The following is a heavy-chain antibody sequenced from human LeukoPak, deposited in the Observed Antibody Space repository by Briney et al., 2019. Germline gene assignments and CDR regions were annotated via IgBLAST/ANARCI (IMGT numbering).Heavy chain of an antibody. J-gene: IGHJ4*02. CDR3: ARDLELERNRWNYFES. CDR2: MHYSGDS. CDR1: GNSISSFF. D-gene: IGHD1-1*01. Sequence: SETLPLTCTVSGNSISSFFWSWIRHPPGKGLEWIGSMHYSGDSKYNPSLRSRVSLSIDTSKQQFSLRLSSVTAADTAVYYCARDLELERNRWNYFESWGQGALVTVSS. V-gene: IGHV4-59*01.